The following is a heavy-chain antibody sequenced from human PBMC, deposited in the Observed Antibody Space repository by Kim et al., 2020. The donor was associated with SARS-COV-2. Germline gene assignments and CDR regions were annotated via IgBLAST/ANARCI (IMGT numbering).Heavy chain of an antibody. D-gene: IGHD3-10*01. J-gene: IGHJ5*02. V-gene: IGHV3-11*01. Sequence: GGSLRLSCAASGFAFSDFYMSWIRQAPGKGLEWVSYISSSGKTIYYADSVKRRFTITRDNAKNSLFLQMNSPRAEDTAVYYCVRDPWGSGSYYPGWFDPWGQGTLVTVSS. CDR3: VRDPWGSGSYYPGWFDP. CDR1: GFAFSDFY. CDR2: ISSSGKTI.